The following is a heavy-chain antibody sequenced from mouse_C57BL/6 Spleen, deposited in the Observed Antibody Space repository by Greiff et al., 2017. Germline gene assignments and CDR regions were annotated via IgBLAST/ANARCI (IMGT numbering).Heavy chain of an antibody. CDR3: ASYYYGSSYRAMDY. V-gene: IGHV1-22*01. CDR2: INPNNGGT. J-gene: IGHJ4*01. Sequence: EVQLQQSGPELVKPGASVKMSCKASGYTFTDYNMHWVKQSHGKSLEWIGYINPNNGGTSYNQKFKGKVTLTVNKSSSTAYMELRSLTSEDSAVYYCASYYYGSSYRAMDYWGQGTSVTVSS. CDR1: GYTFTDYN. D-gene: IGHD1-1*01.